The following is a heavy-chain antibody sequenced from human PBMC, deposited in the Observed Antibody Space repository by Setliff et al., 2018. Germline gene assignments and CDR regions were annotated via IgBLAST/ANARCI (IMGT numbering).Heavy chain of an antibody. J-gene: IGHJ3*02. V-gene: IGHV1-8*02. CDR1: GYTFTSYD. D-gene: IGHD2-2*01. Sequence: GASVKVSCKASGYTFTSYDINWVRQATGQGLEWMGWMNPNSGNTGYAQKFQGRVTMTRNTSISTAYMELSSLRSEDTAVYYCARDRRGSSTSCWTDDAFDIWGQGTMVTVSS. CDR3: ARDRRGSSTSCWTDDAFDI. CDR2: MNPNSGNT.